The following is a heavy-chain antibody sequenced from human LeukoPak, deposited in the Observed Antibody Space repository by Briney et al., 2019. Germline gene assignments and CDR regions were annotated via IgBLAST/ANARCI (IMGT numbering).Heavy chain of an antibody. Sequence: GGSLRLSCAASGFTFSSYSMNWVRQAPGKGLEWVSSISSSSSYIYYADSVKGRFTISRDNAKNSLYLQMNSLRAEDTAVYYCARDYYDSSGYLYFDPWGQGTLVTVSS. CDR2: ISSSSSYI. V-gene: IGHV3-21*01. D-gene: IGHD3-22*01. CDR3: ARDYYDSSGYLYFDP. CDR1: GFTFSSYS. J-gene: IGHJ5*02.